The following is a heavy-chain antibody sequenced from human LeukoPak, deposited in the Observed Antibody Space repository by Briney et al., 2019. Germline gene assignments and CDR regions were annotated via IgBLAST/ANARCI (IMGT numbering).Heavy chain of an antibody. J-gene: IGHJ2*01. V-gene: IGHV4-59*01. CDR2: IYYSGST. CDR1: GGSISSYY. D-gene: IGHD2-21*02. Sequence: SDTLSLTCTVSGGSISSYYWSWIRQPPGKGLEWIGYIYYSGSTNYNPSLKSRVTISVDTSKNQFSLKLSSVTAADTAVYYCARESYCGGDCYSRYFDLWGRGTLVTVSS. CDR3: ARESYCGGDCYSRYFDL.